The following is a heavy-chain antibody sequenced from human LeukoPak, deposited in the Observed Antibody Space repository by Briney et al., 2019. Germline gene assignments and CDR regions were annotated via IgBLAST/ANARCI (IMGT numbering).Heavy chain of an antibody. J-gene: IGHJ4*02. V-gene: IGHV4-38-2*02. CDR3: ASAYYDILGGHFDY. D-gene: IGHD3-9*01. Sequence: SETLSLTCTVSGYSISTSSYWGWIRQSPGKGLEWIGSIFHSGSTYFNPSLKSRVTISVDTSKNQFSLKVTSVTAADTAVYYCASAYYDILGGHFDYWGQGTLVTVSS. CDR2: IFHSGST. CDR1: GYSISTSSY.